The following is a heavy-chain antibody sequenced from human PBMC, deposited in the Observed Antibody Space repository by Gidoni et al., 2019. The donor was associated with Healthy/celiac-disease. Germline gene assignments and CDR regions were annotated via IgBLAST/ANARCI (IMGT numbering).Heavy chain of an antibody. CDR2: IYYSGST. V-gene: IGHV4-59*08. CDR3: ASGTSIAVAR. J-gene: IGHJ1*01. CDR1: GGSISSYY. Sequence: QVQLQESGPGLLKPSETLSLTCTVSGGSISSYYWSWIRQPPGKGLEWIGYIYYSGSTNYNPSLKSRVTISVDTSKNQFSLKLSSVTAADTAVYYCASGTSIAVARWGQGTLVTVSS. D-gene: IGHD6-19*01.